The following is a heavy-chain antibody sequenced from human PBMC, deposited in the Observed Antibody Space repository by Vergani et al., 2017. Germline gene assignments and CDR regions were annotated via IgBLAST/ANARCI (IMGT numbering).Heavy chain of an antibody. CDR1: GFTLSSYS. CDR2: ISSSSSYI. J-gene: IGHJ4*02. Sequence: EVQLVESGGGLVKPGGSLRLSCAASGFTLSSYSMNWVRQAPGKGLEWVSSISSSSSYIYYADSVKGRFTISRDNAKNSLYLQMNSLRAEDTAVYYCARDGGYSGYDSYFDYWGQGTLVTVSS. CDR3: ARDGGYSGYDSYFDY. D-gene: IGHD5-12*01. V-gene: IGHV3-21*01.